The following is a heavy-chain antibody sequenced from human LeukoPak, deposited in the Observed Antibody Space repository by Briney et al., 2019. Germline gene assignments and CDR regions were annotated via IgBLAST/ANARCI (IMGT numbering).Heavy chain of an antibody. CDR1: GYSISSGYY. V-gene: IGHV4-38-2*02. CDR3: ARGVRCSGGSCYEGVFDY. Sequence: SETLSLTCSVSGYSISSGYYWGWIRPPPGKGLEWIGTIRHSGTTYYNPSLKSRVTISIDSSKNQFSLKLSSVTAADTAVYYCARGVRCSGGSCYEGVFDYWGQGTLVTVPS. J-gene: IGHJ4*02. D-gene: IGHD2-15*01. CDR2: IRHSGTT.